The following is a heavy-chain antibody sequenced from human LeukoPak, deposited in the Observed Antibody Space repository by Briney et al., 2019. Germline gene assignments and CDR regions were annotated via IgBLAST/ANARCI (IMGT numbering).Heavy chain of an antibody. J-gene: IGHJ5*02. CDR1: GFTFSSYA. CDR2: INHSGST. CDR3: ARGSSSTIPYNWFDP. D-gene: IGHD2-2*01. Sequence: GSLRLSCAASGFTFSSYAMSWVRQAPGKGLEWIGEINHSGSTNYNPSLKSRVTISVDTSKNQFSLKLSSVTAADTAVYYCARGSSSTIPYNWFDPWGQGTLVTVSS. V-gene: IGHV4-34*01.